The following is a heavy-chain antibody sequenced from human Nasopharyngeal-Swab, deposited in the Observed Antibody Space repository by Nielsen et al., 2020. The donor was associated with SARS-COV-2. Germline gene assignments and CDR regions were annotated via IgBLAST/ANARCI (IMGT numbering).Heavy chain of an antibody. CDR3: AKGKVVVVITPLGY. V-gene: IGHV3-23*01. CDR2: ISGSGGST. J-gene: IGHJ4*02. D-gene: IGHD3-22*01. Sequence: VRQMPGKGLEWVSAISGSGGSTYYADSVKGRFTISRDNSKNTLYLQMNSLRAEDTAVYYCAKGKVVVVITPLGYWGQGTLVTVSS.